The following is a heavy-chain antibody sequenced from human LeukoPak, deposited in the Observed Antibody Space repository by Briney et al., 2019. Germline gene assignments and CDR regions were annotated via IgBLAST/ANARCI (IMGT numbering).Heavy chain of an antibody. J-gene: IGHJ4*02. CDR3: AKGEL. CDR2: ISTSSSFI. Sequence: GGSLRLSCAASGFPFTSYSINWVRQVPGKGLEWVSSISTSSSFIYYADSVKGRFTISRDNSKNTLYLQMNSLRAEDTAVYYCAKGELWGQGTLVTVSS. V-gene: IGHV3-21*04. D-gene: IGHD1-26*01. CDR1: GFPFTSYS.